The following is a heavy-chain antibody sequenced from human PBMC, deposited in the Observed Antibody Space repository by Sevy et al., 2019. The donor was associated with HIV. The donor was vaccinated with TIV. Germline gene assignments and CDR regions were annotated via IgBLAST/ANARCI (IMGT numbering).Heavy chain of an antibody. CDR1: GFSFSTNG. CDR2: ISKIGDYK. CDR3: AKVSGYVIGWDPRFDA. J-gene: IGHJ5*02. D-gene: IGHD5-12*01. V-gene: IGHV3-30*18. Sequence: GGSLRLSCAGSGFSFSTNGMHWVRQAPGKGLDWVAVISKIGDYKYYADSVKGRFTMSRDNSKNTLYLQMNSLRTEDTALDDGAKVSGYVIGWDPRFDAWGQGTLVTVSS.